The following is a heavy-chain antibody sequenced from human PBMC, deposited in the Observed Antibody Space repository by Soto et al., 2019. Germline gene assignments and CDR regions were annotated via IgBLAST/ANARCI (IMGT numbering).Heavy chain of an antibody. V-gene: IGHV1-46*01. Sequence: QVQLVQSGAEVKKPGASVNISCKASGYTFTTYYMHWVRQAPGQGLEWMGIINPSGGSTSYAQKFQGRVTMTRDTSTSTVYMELSSLRSEDTAVYYCARAGAPSSWYTQLDYWGQGTLVTVSS. J-gene: IGHJ4*02. CDR3: ARAGAPSSWYTQLDY. D-gene: IGHD6-13*01. CDR1: GYTFTTYY. CDR2: INPSGGST.